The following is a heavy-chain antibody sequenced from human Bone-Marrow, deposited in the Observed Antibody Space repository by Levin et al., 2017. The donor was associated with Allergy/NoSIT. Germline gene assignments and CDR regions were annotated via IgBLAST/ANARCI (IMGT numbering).Heavy chain of an antibody. CDR2: ISFDGSNS. D-gene: IGHD3-22*01. V-gene: IGHV3-30*04. J-gene: IGHJ6*02. Sequence: PGGSLRLSCVASGFSFSDYAMHWVRQAPGKGLEWVAVISFDGSNSRYADSVKGRFTISRDNPKNMLYLEMNSLRAEDTAVYYCARDEGNRWLSSLAYYYGMDVWGQGTTVSVSS. CDR3: ARDEGNRWLSSLAYYYGMDV. CDR1: GFSFSDYA.